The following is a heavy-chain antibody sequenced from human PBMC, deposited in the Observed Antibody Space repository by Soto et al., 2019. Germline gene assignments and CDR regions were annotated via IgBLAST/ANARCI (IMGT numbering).Heavy chain of an antibody. CDR3: ARERRRPKGFDY. CDR2: IIPIFGTA. D-gene: IGHD6-6*01. CDR1: GDILSTYS. Sequence: QAQLVQSGAEVKKPGSSVKVSCKASGDILSTYSINWVRQAPGQGLEWMGGIIPIFGTADYAQKFQGKVTTTADKSTSTAYMELSGLTSEDTAIYFCARERRRPKGFDYWGPGTQVTVSS. V-gene: IGHV1-69*14. J-gene: IGHJ4*02.